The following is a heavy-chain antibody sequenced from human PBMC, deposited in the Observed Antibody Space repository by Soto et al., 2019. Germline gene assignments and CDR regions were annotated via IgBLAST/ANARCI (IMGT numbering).Heavy chain of an antibody. CDR1: GDTFTFYS. CDR3: ASSYGSGYRAFDY. Sequence: QVQLVQSGAEVKKPGSSVRVSCKASGDTFTFYSIHWVRQAPGLGLEWMGRINPILSMSNYAQRFQGRVTMTADKSTSPGYMELSSLRSDDTAMYYCASSYGSGYRAFDYWGQGALVTVSS. CDR2: INPILSMS. D-gene: IGHD3-10*01. J-gene: IGHJ4*02. V-gene: IGHV1-69*02.